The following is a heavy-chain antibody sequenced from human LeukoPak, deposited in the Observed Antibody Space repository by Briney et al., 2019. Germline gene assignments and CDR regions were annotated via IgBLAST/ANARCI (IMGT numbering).Heavy chain of an antibody. Sequence: SETLSLTCTVSGGSIVSGNYYWIWIRQPAGKGLEWIGRIYSTGSAQYNPSLKSRASISVDTSKNQFSVKLNSVTAADTAVYYCARGSVGFTMDVWGKGTTVTVSS. D-gene: IGHD3-10*01. CDR3: ARGSVGFTMDV. CDR1: GGSIVSGNYY. V-gene: IGHV4-61*02. CDR2: IYSTGSA. J-gene: IGHJ6*04.